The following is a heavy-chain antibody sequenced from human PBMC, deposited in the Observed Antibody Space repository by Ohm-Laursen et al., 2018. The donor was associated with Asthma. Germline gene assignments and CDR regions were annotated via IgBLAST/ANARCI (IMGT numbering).Heavy chain of an antibody. CDR3: ARGMLISGVVITPYDN. Sequence: SLRLSCAASGFTFSRYPMTWVRQAPGKGLEWVSSISDTTKYIYYADSVRGRFTVSRDNAKSSLDLQMDRLRAEDTAVYYCARGMLISGVVITPYDNWGQGILVNVSS. D-gene: IGHD3-3*01. CDR1: GFTFSRYP. J-gene: IGHJ4*02. CDR2: ISDTTKYI. V-gene: IGHV3-21*01.